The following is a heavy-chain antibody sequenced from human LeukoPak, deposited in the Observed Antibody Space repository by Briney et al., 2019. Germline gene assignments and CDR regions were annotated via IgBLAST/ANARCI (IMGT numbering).Heavy chain of an antibody. CDR1: GYSISSGYY. J-gene: IGHJ5*02. D-gene: IGHD3-10*01. Sequence: NASETLSLTCAVSGYSISSGYYWGWIRQPPGKGLEWIGSIHHSGSTYYNPSLKSRVTISVDTSKNQFSLKLSSVTAADTAVYYCARSNYYALSWFDPWGRGTLVTVSS. CDR2: IHHSGST. CDR3: ARSNYYALSWFDP. V-gene: IGHV4-38-2*01.